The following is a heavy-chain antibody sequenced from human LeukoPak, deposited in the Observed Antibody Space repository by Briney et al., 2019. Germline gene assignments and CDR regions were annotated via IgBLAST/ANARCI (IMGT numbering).Heavy chain of an antibody. Sequence: TGGSLRLSCAASGFTFDDYAMHWVRQAPGKGLEWVLGISWNSGSIGYADSVKGRFTISRDNAKNSLYLQMNSLRAEDTAVYYCAKDRRLAAFDYGGQGTLVTVSS. CDR3: AKDRRLAAFDY. V-gene: IGHV3-9*01. CDR1: GFTFDDYA. D-gene: IGHD6-25*01. J-gene: IGHJ4*02. CDR2: ISWNSGSI.